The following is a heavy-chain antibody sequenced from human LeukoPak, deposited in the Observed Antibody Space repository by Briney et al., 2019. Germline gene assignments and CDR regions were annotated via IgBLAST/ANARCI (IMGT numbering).Heavy chain of an antibody. CDR1: GFTLSSYW. CDR2: INSDGSST. V-gene: IGHV3-74*01. CDR3: ARGPQRGAAANYYGMDV. Sequence: GWSLRLSCAASGFTLSSYWMHWVRQAPGKGLVWVSRINSDGSSTSYADSVKGRFTISRDNAKSTLYLQMNSLRAEDTAVYYCARGPQRGAAANYYGMDVWGQGTTVTVSS. D-gene: IGHD2-2*01. J-gene: IGHJ6*02.